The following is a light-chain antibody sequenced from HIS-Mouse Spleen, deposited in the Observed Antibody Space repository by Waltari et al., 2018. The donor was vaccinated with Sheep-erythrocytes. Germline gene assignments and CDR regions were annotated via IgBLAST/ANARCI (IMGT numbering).Light chain of an antibody. V-gene: IGLV2-11*01. J-gene: IGLJ1*01. CDR2: DVS. CDR3: CSYAGSYNHV. CDR1: SSAVGGYHY. Sequence: QSALTQPRSVSGSPGQSVTISCTGTSSAVGGYHYVSWYQQHPGKAPNLMIYDVSKRPSGVPDRFSGSKSGNTASLTISGLQAEDEADYYCCSYAGSYNHVFATGTKVTVL.